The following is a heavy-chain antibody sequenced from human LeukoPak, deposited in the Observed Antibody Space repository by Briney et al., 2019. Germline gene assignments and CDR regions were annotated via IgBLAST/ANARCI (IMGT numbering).Heavy chain of an antibody. CDR2: ISGSGGST. Sequence: GGSLRLSCAASGFTFSSYAMSWVRQAPGKGLEWVSAISGSGGSTYYADSVKGRFTISRDNAKNSLYLQMNSLRAEDTAVHYCAGGGYSGYNFGSYWGQGTLVTVSS. J-gene: IGHJ4*02. V-gene: IGHV3-23*01. CDR3: AGGGYSGYNFGSY. D-gene: IGHD5-12*01. CDR1: GFTFSSYA.